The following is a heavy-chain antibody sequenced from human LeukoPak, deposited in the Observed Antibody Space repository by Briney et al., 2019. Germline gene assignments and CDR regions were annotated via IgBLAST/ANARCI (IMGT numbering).Heavy chain of an antibody. J-gene: IGHJ4*02. CDR2: INGDRSTT. Sequence: PGGSLRLSCTASGFTLSAYWINSVRQSPGKGLVWVALINGDRSTTTHAHSVKGRFTISRDNAKNTGYLQMNSLRDEDTAVYFCARDYAGSPDYWGQGTLVTVSA. V-gene: IGHV3-74*03. CDR3: ARDYAGSPDY. D-gene: IGHD3-10*01. CDR1: GFTLSAYW.